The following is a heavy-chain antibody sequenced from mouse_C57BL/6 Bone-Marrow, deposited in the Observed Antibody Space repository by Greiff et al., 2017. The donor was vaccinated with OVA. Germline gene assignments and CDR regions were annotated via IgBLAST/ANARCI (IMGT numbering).Heavy chain of an antibody. V-gene: IGHV14-4*01. Sequence: EVQLQQSGAELVRPGASVKLSCTASGFNIKDDYMHWVKQRPEQGLEWIGWIDPENGDTEYASKFQGKATISADTSSNTAYLQLSSLTSEDTAVYYCTYYDYVPFAYWGQGTLVTVSA. J-gene: IGHJ3*01. CDR2: IDPENGDT. CDR3: TYYDYVPFAY. D-gene: IGHD2-4*01. CDR1: GFNIKDDY.